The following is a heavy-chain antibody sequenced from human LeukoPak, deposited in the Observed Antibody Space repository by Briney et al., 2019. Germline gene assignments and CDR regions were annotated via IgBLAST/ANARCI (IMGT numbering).Heavy chain of an antibody. J-gene: IGHJ4*02. CDR3: TRDMQGSRLYLVGSQND. D-gene: IGHD1-26*01. Sequence: GRTLRLSCAAAGFTFITYGMSWVRQAPGKRLECGANMKPDVSEISYVHSVKGRFPISRDNAMNTLYLPMNSLRAEDSALYYCTRDMQGSRLYLVGSQNDWGQGTLVTVSS. CDR2: MKPDVSEI. V-gene: IGHV3-7*01. CDR1: GFTFITYG.